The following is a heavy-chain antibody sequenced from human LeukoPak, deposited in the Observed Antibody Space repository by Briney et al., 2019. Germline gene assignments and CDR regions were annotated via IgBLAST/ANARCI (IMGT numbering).Heavy chain of an antibody. CDR1: GFTFSSYS. D-gene: IGHD6-13*01. CDR3: ASSYSSSWYFGNYFDY. J-gene: IGHJ4*02. Sequence: GGSLRLSCAASGFTFSSYSMNWVRQAPGKGLEWVAVISYDGSNKYYADSVKGRFTISRDNSKNTLYLQMNSLRAEDTAVYYCASSYSSSWYFGNYFDYWGQGTLVTVSS. CDR2: ISYDGSNK. V-gene: IGHV3-30*04.